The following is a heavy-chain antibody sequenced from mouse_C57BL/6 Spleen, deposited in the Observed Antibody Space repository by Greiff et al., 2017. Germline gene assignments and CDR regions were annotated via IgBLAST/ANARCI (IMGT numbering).Heavy chain of an antibody. CDR2: IRLKSDNYAT. CDR3: TKLGREGFAY. D-gene: IGHD4-1*01. Sequence: DVKLVESGGGLVQPGGSMKLSCVASGFTFSNYWMNWVRQSPEKGLEWVAQIRLKSDNYATHYAVSVKGRFTISIDDSKSSVYLKMNNLRAEDTGIYYCTKLGREGFAYWGQGTLVTVSA. CDR1: GFTFSNYW. V-gene: IGHV6-3*01. J-gene: IGHJ3*01.